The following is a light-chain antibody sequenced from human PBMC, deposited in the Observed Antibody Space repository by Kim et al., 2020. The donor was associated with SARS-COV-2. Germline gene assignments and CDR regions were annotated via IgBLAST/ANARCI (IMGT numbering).Light chain of an antibody. J-gene: IGKJ2*01. Sequence: DIHMTQSPSSVSASVGDRVTITCRASQGISSWLAWYQQKPGKAPKLLIYTASTLQTGVPSRFRGSGSGTDFTLTISSLQPEDSATYYCQQAKSFPYTFGQGTKLEIK. CDR2: TAS. CDR3: QQAKSFPYT. V-gene: IGKV1-12*01. CDR1: QGISSW.